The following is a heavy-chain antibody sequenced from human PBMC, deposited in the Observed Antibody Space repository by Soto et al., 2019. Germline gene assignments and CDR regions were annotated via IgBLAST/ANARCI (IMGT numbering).Heavy chain of an antibody. V-gene: IGHV1-69*12. CDR1: GGTFSNSA. D-gene: IGHD5-12*01. CDR2: IMPIFRTP. CDR3: ARDKDRLQLGGNYYYILDV. Sequence: QVQLEQSGAEVRQPGSSVRVSCKASGGTFSNSAISWVRQAPGQGLEWMGGIMPIFRTPDYAQKFQGRVTVSADESTNTAYMEWNGLRSDDTAVYYCARDKDRLQLGGNYYYILDVWGQGTTVTVSS. J-gene: IGHJ6*02.